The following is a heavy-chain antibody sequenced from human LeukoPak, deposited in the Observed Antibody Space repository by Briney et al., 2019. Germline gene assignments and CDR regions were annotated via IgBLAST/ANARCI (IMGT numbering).Heavy chain of an antibody. D-gene: IGHD4-23*01. Sequence: GGSLRLSCAASGFSVGTNYMTWVRRAPGKGLEWVSMIYAGGNTYYRDSVKGRFTISRDSSKNTVFLHMSGLRDDDTAVYYCVGGHDLEFEFWGQGTLVIVSS. J-gene: IGHJ5*01. V-gene: IGHV3-53*01. CDR1: GFSVGTNY. CDR3: VGGHDLEFEF. CDR2: IYAGGNT.